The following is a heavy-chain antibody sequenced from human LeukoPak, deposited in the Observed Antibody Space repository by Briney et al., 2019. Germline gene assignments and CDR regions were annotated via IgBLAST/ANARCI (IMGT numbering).Heavy chain of an antibody. CDR3: ARVAVYYYDSSGYYDY. Sequence: SETLSLTCAVYGGSFSGYYWSWIRQPPGKGLEWIGEINHSGSTNYNPSLKSRVTISVDTSKNQFSLKLSSVTAADTAVYYCARVAVYYYDSSGYYDYWGQGTLVTVSS. CDR1: GGSFSGYY. D-gene: IGHD3-22*01. CDR2: INHSGST. J-gene: IGHJ4*02. V-gene: IGHV4-34*01.